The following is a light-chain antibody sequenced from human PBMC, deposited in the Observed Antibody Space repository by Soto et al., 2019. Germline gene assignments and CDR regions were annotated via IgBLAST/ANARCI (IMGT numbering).Light chain of an antibody. CDR2: DVS. CDR1: QSVTTN. Sequence: VMTQSPATLSVSPGATVSLSCRASQSVTTNLAWYQHKPGQAPRVLIYDVSTRATGVPARFSGSGTGTYFTLTISSLQSDDFAVYCRQKYKDWPYTFGQGTKLEIK. CDR3: QKYKDWPYT. J-gene: IGKJ2*01. V-gene: IGKV3-15*01.